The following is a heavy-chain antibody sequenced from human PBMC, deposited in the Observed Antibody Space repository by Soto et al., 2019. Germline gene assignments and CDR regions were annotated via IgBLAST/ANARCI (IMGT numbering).Heavy chain of an antibody. Sequence: SVKVSCKASGGTFSSYAISWVRQAPGQGLEWMGGIIPIFGTANYAQKFQGRVTITADESTSTAYMELSSLRSEDTAVYYCARDSLARDDIVVVVAATNAFDIWGQGTMVTVSS. CDR1: GGTFSSYA. J-gene: IGHJ3*02. V-gene: IGHV1-69*13. D-gene: IGHD2-15*01. CDR2: IIPIFGTA. CDR3: ARDSLARDDIVVVVAATNAFDI.